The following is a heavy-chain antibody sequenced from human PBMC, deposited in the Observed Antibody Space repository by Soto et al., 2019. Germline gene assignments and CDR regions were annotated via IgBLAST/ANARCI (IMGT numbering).Heavy chain of an antibody. CDR3: ARVMYSSSPNRDYYFGMDV. V-gene: IGHV3-30*14. Sequence: QVQLVQSGAEVKKPGASVKVSCKASGYTFSTYAMHWVRQAPGKGLEWVAVVSYDGSNKYHADSVNGRFTISRDNSKNTLYLQMNSLRAEDAAVYFCARVMYSSSPNRDYYFGMDVWGQGTTVTVSS. CDR1: GYTFSTYA. D-gene: IGHD6-6*01. J-gene: IGHJ6*02. CDR2: VSYDGSNK.